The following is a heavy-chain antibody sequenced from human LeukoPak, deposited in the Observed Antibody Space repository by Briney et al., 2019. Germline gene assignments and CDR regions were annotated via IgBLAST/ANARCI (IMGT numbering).Heavy chain of an antibody. D-gene: IGHD3-9*01. Sequence: ASVKVSCKASGYTFTSYGIRWVRPAPGQGLEWMGWISAYNGNTNYAQKLQGRVTMTTDTSTSTAYMELRSLISDDTAVYYCARVGDDDDILTNCCDPWGQGTLVTVSS. J-gene: IGHJ5*02. CDR1: GYTFTSYG. V-gene: IGHV1-18*04. CDR3: ARVGDDDDILTNCCDP. CDR2: ISAYNGNT.